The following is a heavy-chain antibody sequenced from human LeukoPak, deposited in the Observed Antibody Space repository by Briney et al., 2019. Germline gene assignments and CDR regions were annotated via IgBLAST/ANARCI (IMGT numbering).Heavy chain of an antibody. V-gene: IGHV4-4*09. CDR3: ARRRPEAFDI. CDR1: GGSISSYF. Sequence: SETLSLTCTVSGGSISSYFWNWIRQPPGKGLEGIGYIYTSGSTNYNPSLKSRVTISLDTSKNQFSLKLSSVTAADTAVYYCARRRPEAFDIWGQGTMVTVSS. CDR2: IYTSGST. J-gene: IGHJ3*02.